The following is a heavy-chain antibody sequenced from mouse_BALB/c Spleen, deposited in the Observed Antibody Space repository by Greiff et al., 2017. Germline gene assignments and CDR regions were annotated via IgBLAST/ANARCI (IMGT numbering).Heavy chain of an antibody. CDR2: ISYSGST. Sequence: EVKLQESGPSLVKPSQTLSLTCSVTGDSITSGYWNWIRKFPGNKLEYMGYISYSGSTYYNPSLKSRISITRDTSKNQYYLQLNSVTTEDTATYYCARSAYGNYGAMDYWGQGTSVTVSS. CDR1: GDSITSGY. CDR3: ARSAYGNYGAMDY. J-gene: IGHJ4*01. D-gene: IGHD2-10*02. V-gene: IGHV3-8*02.